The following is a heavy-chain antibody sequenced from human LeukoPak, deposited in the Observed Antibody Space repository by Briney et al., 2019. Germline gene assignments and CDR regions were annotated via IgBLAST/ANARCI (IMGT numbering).Heavy chain of an antibody. Sequence: GGSLRLSCAASGFTFSSYEMNWVRQAPGKGLEWVSYISSSGSTIYYADSVKGRFTISRDNAKNSLYLQMNSLRAEDTAVYYCARDRLFWYAFDIWGQGTMVTISS. D-gene: IGHD3-3*01. CDR1: GFTFSSYE. CDR2: ISSSGSTI. CDR3: ARDRLFWYAFDI. V-gene: IGHV3-48*03. J-gene: IGHJ3*02.